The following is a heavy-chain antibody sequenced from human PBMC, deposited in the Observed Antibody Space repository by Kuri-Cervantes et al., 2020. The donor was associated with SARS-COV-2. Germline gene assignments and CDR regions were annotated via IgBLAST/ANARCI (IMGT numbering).Heavy chain of an antibody. CDR2: IRYDGSNK. V-gene: IGHV3-30*02. CDR3: ARDLAVGVGILWFGELLYPWYFDY. D-gene: IGHD3-10*01. J-gene: IGHJ4*02. Sequence: GGSLRLSCAASGFTFSSYAMHWVRQAPGKGLEWVAFIRYDGSNKYYADSVKGRFTISRDNSKNTLYLKMNSLRAEDTAVYYCARDLAVGVGILWFGELLYPWYFDYWGQGTLVTVSS. CDR1: GFTFSSYA.